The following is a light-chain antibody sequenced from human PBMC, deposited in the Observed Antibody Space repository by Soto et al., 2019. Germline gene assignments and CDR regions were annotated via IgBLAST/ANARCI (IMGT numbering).Light chain of an antibody. CDR3: QQFNSDPPVT. CDR2: DAS. Sequence: AIQLTQSPSSLSASVGDRVTITCRASQGISSALAWYQQKPGKAPKLLIYDASSLESGVPSRFSGSGSGTDFTLTISSLLPEDFATYYCQQFNSDPPVTFCQGTRLEIK. CDR1: QGISSA. J-gene: IGKJ5*01. V-gene: IGKV1-13*02.